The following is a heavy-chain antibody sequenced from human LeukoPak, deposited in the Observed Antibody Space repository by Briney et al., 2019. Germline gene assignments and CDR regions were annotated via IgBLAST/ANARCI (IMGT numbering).Heavy chain of an antibody. V-gene: IGHV3-7*01. J-gene: IGHJ4*02. CDR3: ATTGDLDWLYPRNFHY. D-gene: IGHD3-9*01. CDR1: GLFFSTNW. Sequence: PGGSLRLSCAASGLFFSTNWMSWVRQAPGKGLEWVATIKPDGRDKYYVDSVKGRFTISRDNAKNSLYLQMNSLRAEDTAVYYCATTGDLDWLYPRNFHYWGQGTLVTVSS. CDR2: IKPDGRDK.